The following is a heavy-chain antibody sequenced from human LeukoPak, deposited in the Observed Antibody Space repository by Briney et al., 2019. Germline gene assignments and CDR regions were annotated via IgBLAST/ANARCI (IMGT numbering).Heavy chain of an antibody. V-gene: IGHV3-23*01. CDR2: ISGSGGST. CDR1: GFSVSDNY. Sequence: GGSLRLSCATSGFSVSDNYMTWVRQAPGKGLEWVSAISGSGGSTYYADSVKGRFTISRDNSKNTLYLQMNSLRAEDTAVYYCAKTEQWLDDAFDIWGQGTMVTVSS. D-gene: IGHD6-19*01. CDR3: AKTEQWLDDAFDI. J-gene: IGHJ3*02.